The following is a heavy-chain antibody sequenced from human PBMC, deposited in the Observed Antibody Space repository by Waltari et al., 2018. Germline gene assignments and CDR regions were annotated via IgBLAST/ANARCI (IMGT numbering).Heavy chain of an antibody. V-gene: IGHV3-53*01. D-gene: IGHD5-12*01. J-gene: IGHJ4*02. CDR2: IYAGGSGATT. CDR3: ARSGLGSPLEWLRMFDY. CDR1: GFTFSNNY. Sequence: EVQLVESGGGLIQPGGSLRLSCAASGFTFSNNYMSWIRLAPGKGLGGVSTIYAGGSGATTYYADSVKGRFTISRDDSKNTLFLQMNSLRAEDTAVYYCARSGLGSPLEWLRMFDYCGQGTLVTVSS.